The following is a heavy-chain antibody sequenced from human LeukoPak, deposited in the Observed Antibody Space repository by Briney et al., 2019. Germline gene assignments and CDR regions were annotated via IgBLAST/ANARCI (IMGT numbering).Heavy chain of an antibody. Sequence: SETLSLTRAVYGGSFSGYYWSWIRQPPGKGLEWIGEINHGGSTNYNPSLKSRVTISVDTSKNQFSLKLSSVTAADTAVYYCASLYAFDIWGQGTMVTVSS. CDR1: GGSFSGYY. CDR2: INHGGST. J-gene: IGHJ3*02. V-gene: IGHV4-34*01. CDR3: ASLYAFDI.